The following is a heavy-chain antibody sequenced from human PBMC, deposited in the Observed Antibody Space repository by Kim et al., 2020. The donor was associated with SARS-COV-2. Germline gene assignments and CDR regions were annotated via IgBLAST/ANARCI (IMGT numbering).Heavy chain of an antibody. CDR3: ARGPTENGGIAAAAMDV. Sequence: SVKVSCKASGGTFSSYAISWVRQAPGQGLEWMGGIIPIFGTANYAQKFQGRVTITADESTSTAYMELSSLRSEDTAVYYCARGPTENGGIAAAAMDVWGQGTTVTVSS. V-gene: IGHV1-69*13. D-gene: IGHD6-13*01. CDR1: GGTFSSYA. J-gene: IGHJ6*02. CDR2: IIPIFGTA.